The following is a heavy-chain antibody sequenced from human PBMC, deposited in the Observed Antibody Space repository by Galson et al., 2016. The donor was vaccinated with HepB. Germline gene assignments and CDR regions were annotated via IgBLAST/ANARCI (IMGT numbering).Heavy chain of an antibody. J-gene: IGHJ4*02. D-gene: IGHD3-22*01. V-gene: IGHV3-9*01. CDR2: ISWNSGSI. CDR1: GFTFDDYA. CDR3: AKDTAVDYYDSSGYSDY. Sequence: SLRLSCAASGFTFDDYAMHWVRQAPGKGLEWVSGISWNSGSIGYADSVKGRFTISRDNAKNSLYLQMNSLRAEDTALYHCAKDTAVDYYDSSGYSDYWGQGTLVTVSS.